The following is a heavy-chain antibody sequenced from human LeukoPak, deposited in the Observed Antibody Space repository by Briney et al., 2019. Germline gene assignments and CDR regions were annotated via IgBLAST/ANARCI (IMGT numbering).Heavy chain of an antibody. Sequence: SETLSLTCAVYGGSFSGYYCSWIRQPPGKGLEWIGEINHSGSTNYNPSLKSRVTISVDTSKNQFSLKLSSVTAGDTVVYYCARGSKEVVAGTRPEHYFEYWGQGTLVTVSS. CDR1: GGSFSGYY. CDR2: INHSGST. J-gene: IGHJ4*02. V-gene: IGHV4-34*01. D-gene: IGHD6-19*01. CDR3: ARGSKEVVAGTRPEHYFEY.